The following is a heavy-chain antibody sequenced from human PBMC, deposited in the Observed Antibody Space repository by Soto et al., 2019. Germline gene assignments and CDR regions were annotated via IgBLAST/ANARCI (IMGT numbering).Heavy chain of an antibody. CDR3: ARDRGFDP. CDR1: GFTFSSYA. V-gene: IGHV3-23*01. Sequence: GGSLRLSCAAFGFTFSSYAMSWVRQAPGKGLEWVSAISDSGGGTYYADSVKGRFTISRDNSKNTLYLQMNSLRAEDTAVYYCARDRGFDPWGQGTLVTVSS. D-gene: IGHD5-12*01. CDR2: ISDSGGGT. J-gene: IGHJ5*02.